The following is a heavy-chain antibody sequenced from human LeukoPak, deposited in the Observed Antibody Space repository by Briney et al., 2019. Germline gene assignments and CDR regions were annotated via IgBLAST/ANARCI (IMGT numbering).Heavy chain of an antibody. CDR2: ITSSSTYI. CDR1: GFTFNTYS. CDR3: ARRYYSSTNCYAFES. V-gene: IGHV3-21*01. J-gene: IGHJ4*02. Sequence: GGSLRLSCAASGFTFNTYSMNWVRQAPGKGLEWVSSITSSSTYIYYADSVKGRFTISRDNAKNSLYLQMNSLRAEDTAVYYCARRYYSSTNCYAFESWGQGTLVTVSS. D-gene: IGHD2-2*01.